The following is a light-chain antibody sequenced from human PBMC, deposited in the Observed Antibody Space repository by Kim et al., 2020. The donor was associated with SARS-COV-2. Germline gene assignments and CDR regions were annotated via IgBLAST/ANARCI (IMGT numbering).Light chain of an antibody. V-gene: IGKV1-39*01. J-gene: IGKJ1*01. Sequence: IGSYVNWYQQKPGKAPKLLIYGASSLQTGVLSRFRGSGSGKGFTFTITSLQPEDFATYYCQQGYSPPWTFGQGTKVDIK. CDR3: QQGYSPPWT. CDR1: IGSY. CDR2: GAS.